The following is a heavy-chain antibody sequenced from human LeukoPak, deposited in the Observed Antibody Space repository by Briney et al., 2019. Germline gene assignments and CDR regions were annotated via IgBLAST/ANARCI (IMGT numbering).Heavy chain of an antibody. D-gene: IGHD2-2*01. V-gene: IGHV4-34*01. J-gene: IGHJ5*02. CDR2: INARGDT. CDR1: GWSFNDYY. Sequence: PSETLSLTCAVYGWSFNDYYWNGIRQPPGKGLEWIGEINARGDTNYNPSLKSRVTISVDTSKNQFSLRLTSMIAADTAIYYCARGQVPAARGYNWFDPWGQGTLVTVSS. CDR3: ARGQVPAARGYNWFDP.